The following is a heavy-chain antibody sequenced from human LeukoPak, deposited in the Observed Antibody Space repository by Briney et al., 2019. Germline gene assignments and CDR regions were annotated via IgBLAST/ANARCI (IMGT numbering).Heavy chain of an antibody. CDR1: GGSISSYY. CDR3: AREWELLSGFDI. Sequence: SETLSLTCTGSGGSISSYYWRWIRQPPGKGLEGIGYIYYSGSTNYNPSLKSRVTISVDTSKNQFSLKLSSVTAADTAVYYCAREWELLSGFDIWGQGTMVTVSS. CDR2: IYYSGST. D-gene: IGHD1-26*01. V-gene: IGHV4-59*12. J-gene: IGHJ3*02.